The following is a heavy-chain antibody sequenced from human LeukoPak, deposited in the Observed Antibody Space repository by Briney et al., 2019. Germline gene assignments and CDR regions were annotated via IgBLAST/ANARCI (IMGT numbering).Heavy chain of an antibody. D-gene: IGHD1-1*01. CDR2: ISHTGST. J-gene: IGHJ4*02. Sequence: PSDTLSLTCAVSGRSVSGANWWSWARQSPGKGLEWIGEISHTGSTNYNPSLESRVAMSVDNSKNRFSLELSSVTAADTAVYFCARVTGTPPFDYWGQGTLVTVSS. CDR1: GRSVSGANW. V-gene: IGHV4-4*02. CDR3: ARVTGTPPFDY.